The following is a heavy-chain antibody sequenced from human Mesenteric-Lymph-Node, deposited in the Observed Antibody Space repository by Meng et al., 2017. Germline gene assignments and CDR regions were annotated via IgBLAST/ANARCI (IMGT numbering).Heavy chain of an antibody. D-gene: IGHD1-26*01. CDR1: GYTFTSYY. CDR3: AREGSGSYYAIGAPYYYGMDV. V-gene: IGHV1-46*01. J-gene: IGHJ6*02. CDR2: INPSGGST. Sequence: ASVKVSCKASGYTFTSYYMHWVRQAPGQGLEWMGIINPSGGSTSYAQKFQGRVTMTRDTSTSTVYMELSSLRSEDTAVYYCAREGSGSYYAIGAPYYYGMDVWGQGTTVTVSS.